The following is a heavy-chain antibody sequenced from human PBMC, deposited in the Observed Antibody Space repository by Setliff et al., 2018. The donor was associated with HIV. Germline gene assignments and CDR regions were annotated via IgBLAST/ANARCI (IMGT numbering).Heavy chain of an antibody. CDR1: GFTFSSYN. CDR3: ARGFVLRFLEWSMPDAFDI. Sequence: PGGSLRLSCAASGFTFSSYNMNWVRQAPGKGLEWVSFISRTSSYIYYADSLKGRFTISRDNAKNSLYLQMNSLTAEDTAVYYCARGFVLRFLEWSMPDAFDIWGQGTMVTVS. CDR2: ISRTSSYI. J-gene: IGHJ3*02. V-gene: IGHV3-21*01. D-gene: IGHD3-3*01.